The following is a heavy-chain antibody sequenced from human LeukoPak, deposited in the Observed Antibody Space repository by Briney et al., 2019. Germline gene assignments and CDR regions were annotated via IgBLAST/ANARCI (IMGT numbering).Heavy chain of an antibody. D-gene: IGHD3-22*01. CDR2: ISAYNGNT. V-gene: IGHV1-18*01. CDR3: ASGGGSSGYYYLFPFVY. J-gene: IGHJ4*02. Sequence: ASVKVSCKAPGYTFTSYGISWVRQAPGQGLEWMGWISAYNGNTNYAQKLQGRVTMTTGTSTSTAYMELRSLRSDDTAVYYCASGGGSSGYYYLFPFVYWGQGTLVTVSS. CDR1: GYTFTSYG.